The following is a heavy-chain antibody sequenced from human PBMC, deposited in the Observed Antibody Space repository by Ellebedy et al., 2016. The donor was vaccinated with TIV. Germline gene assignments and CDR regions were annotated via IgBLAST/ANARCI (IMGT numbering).Heavy chain of an antibody. D-gene: IGHD6-13*01. CDR1: GYTFTSYY. Sequence: ASVKVSCKASGYTFTSYYMHWVRQAPGQGLEWMGIINPSGGSTGYAQKFQGRVTMTRDTSTSTAYMELRSLRSDDTAVYYCARRIAARLSGWFDPWGQGTLVTVSS. V-gene: IGHV1-46*01. CDR2: INPSGGST. CDR3: ARRIAARLSGWFDP. J-gene: IGHJ5*02.